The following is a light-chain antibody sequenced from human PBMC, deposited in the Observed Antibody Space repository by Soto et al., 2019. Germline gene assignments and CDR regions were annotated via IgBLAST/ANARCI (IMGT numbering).Light chain of an antibody. CDR1: QTISSW. J-gene: IGKJ1*01. CDR2: KAS. CDR3: QHYNSYSEA. V-gene: IGKV1-5*03. Sequence: DIQMTQSPSTLSGSVGDRFTMTCRFSQTISSWLAWYQQKPGKAPKLLIYKASTLKSGVPSRFSGSGSGTEFTLTISSLQPDDFATYYCQHYNSYSEAFGQGPRWIS.